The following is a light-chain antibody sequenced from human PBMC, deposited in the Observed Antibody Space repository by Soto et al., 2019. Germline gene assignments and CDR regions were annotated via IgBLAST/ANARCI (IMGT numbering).Light chain of an antibody. CDR1: SSDVGGSNF. CDR2: EVS. CDR3: NSYTSSSTYV. Sequence: QSVLTQPASVSGSPGQSITISCTGTSSDVGGSNFVSWYQQHPGKAPKVVIYEVSNRPSGVSNRFSASKSGNTASLTISGLQAEDEADYYCNSYTSSSTYVFGTGIKVTVL. V-gene: IGLV2-14*01. J-gene: IGLJ1*01.